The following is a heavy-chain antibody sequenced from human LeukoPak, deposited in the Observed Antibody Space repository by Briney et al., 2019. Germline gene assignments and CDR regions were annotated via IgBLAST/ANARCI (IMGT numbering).Heavy chain of an antibody. J-gene: IGHJ6*04. CDR2: ISSNGGTT. CDR3: AREPPHSGMDV. D-gene: IGHD1-26*01. CDR1: GFTFNSYE. V-gene: IGHV3-48*03. Sequence: PGRSLRLSCAASGFTFNSYEMNWVRQAPGKGLEWVSYISSNGGTTYYADSMKDRFTISRDNAKNSLYLQMNSLKAEDTAVYYCAREPPHSGMDVWGKGTTVTVSS.